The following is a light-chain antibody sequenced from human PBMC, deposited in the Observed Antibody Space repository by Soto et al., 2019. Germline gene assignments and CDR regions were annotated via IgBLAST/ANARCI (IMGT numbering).Light chain of an antibody. CDR3: QQYNSSPIT. CDR2: GAS. V-gene: IGKV3D-15*01. Sequence: EIVLTQSPATLSLSPGERATLSCRASQSVSSNLAWYQQKPGQAPRLLIYGASTRATGIPARFSGSGSGTEFTLTISSLQPEDFAVYYCQQYNSSPITFGQGTRLEIK. CDR1: QSVSSN. J-gene: IGKJ5*01.